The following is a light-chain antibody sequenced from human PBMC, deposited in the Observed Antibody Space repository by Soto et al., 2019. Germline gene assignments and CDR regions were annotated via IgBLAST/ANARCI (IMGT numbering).Light chain of an antibody. V-gene: IGLV2-11*01. CDR3: SSFAGSYTHV. J-gene: IGLJ1*01. CDR1: NSDVGGYNY. CDR2: DVS. Sequence: QSVLTQPRSVSGSPGQAVTFSCTGTNSDVGGYNYVSWYQQHPDKAPKLIIYDVSKRPSGVPDRFSGSKSGNTASLTISGLHAEDEADYFCSSFAGSYTHVFGTGTKVTVL.